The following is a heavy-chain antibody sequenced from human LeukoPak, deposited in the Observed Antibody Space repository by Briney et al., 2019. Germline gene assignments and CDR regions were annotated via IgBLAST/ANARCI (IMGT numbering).Heavy chain of an antibody. CDR1: GFTFSSYE. Sequence: GGSLRLSCAASGFTFSSYEMNWVRQAPGKGLEWVSYISSGGSTIYYADSVRGRFTISRDNAKNSLYLQMNSLRAEDTAVYYCARAVGYSGFSDYWGQGTLVTVSS. D-gene: IGHD5-12*01. CDR3: ARAVGYSGFSDY. V-gene: IGHV3-48*03. J-gene: IGHJ4*02. CDR2: ISSGGSTI.